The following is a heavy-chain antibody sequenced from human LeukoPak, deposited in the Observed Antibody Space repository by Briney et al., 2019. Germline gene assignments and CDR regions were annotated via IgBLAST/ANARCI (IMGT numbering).Heavy chain of an antibody. J-gene: IGHJ5*02. CDR1: GYTFTGYY. Sequence: GESLKISCKGSGYTFTGYYMHWVRQAPGQGLEWMGWINPNSGGTNYAQKFQGRVTMTRDTSISTAYMELSRLRSDDTAMYYCARRGDNWFDPWGQGTLVTVSS. CDR2: INPNSGGT. CDR3: ARRGDNWFDP. V-gene: IGHV1-2*02. D-gene: IGHD3-10*01.